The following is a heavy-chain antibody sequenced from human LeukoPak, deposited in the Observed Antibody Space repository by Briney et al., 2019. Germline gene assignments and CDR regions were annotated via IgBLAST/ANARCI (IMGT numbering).Heavy chain of an antibody. CDR3: ARGVTMIGRLRFDP. V-gene: IGHV4-39*07. Sequence: PSETLSLTCTVSGGSISSSYYWGWIRQPPGKGLEWIGNIYYSGSTYYNPSLESRVTISVDTSKNQFSLKLSSVTAADTAVYFCARGVTMIGRLRFDPWGQGTLVTVSS. CDR2: IYYSGST. CDR1: GGSISSSYY. J-gene: IGHJ5*02. D-gene: IGHD3-22*01.